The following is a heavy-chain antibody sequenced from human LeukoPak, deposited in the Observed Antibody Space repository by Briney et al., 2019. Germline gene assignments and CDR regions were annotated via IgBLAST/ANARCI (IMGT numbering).Heavy chain of an antibody. J-gene: IGHJ4*02. D-gene: IGHD3-22*01. Sequence: PSETLSLTWGVSGXSIDITNDWSWVRQAPGKGLEWIGEISHDGTTNHNPSLRSRVAMSLDRANNQFSLSLTSVTAADTAVYYCTREDRPFCPFAYWGQGVLVTVSS. CDR1: GXSIDITND. V-gene: IGHV4-4*02. CDR2: ISHDGTT. CDR3: TREDRPFCPFAY.